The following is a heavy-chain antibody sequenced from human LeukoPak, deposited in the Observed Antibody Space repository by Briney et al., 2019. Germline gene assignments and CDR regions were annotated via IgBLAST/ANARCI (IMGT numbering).Heavy chain of an antibody. V-gene: IGHV4-59*01. CDR2: IYYSGST. J-gene: IGHJ6*04. CDR3: ARNYGSGSYFSYYGMDV. CDR1: GGSISSYY. D-gene: IGHD3-10*01. Sequence: SETLSLTCTVSGGSISSYYWSWIRQPPGKGLEWIGYIYYSGSTNYNPSLKSRVTISVATSKNQFSLKLSSVTAADTAVYYCARNYGSGSYFSYYGMDVWGKGTTVTVSS.